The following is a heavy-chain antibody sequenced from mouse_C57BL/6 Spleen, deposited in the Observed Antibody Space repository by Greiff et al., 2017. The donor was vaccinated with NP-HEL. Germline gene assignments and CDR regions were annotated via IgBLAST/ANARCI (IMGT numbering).Heavy chain of an antibody. V-gene: IGHV1-19*01. Sequence: VQLKQSGPVLVKPGASVKMSCKASGYTFTDYYMNWVKQSHGKSLEWIGVINPYNGGTSYNQKFKGKATLTVDKSSSTAYMELNSLTSEDSAVYYCARRETTVPYWGQGTLVTVSA. CDR1: GYTFTDYY. CDR2: INPYNGGT. CDR3: ARRETTVPY. D-gene: IGHD1-1*01. J-gene: IGHJ3*01.